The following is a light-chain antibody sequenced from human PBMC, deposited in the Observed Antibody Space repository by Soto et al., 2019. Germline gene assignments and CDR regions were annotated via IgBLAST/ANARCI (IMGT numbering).Light chain of an antibody. CDR1: SSDVGAYNF. V-gene: IGLV2-14*01. Sequence: QSALTQPASVSGSPGQSITISCTGTSSDVGAYNFVSWYQQHPGKVPKLMIYDVSNRPSGVSSRFSGSKSGNTASLTISGLQPEDEADYYCSSYTSISTVVFGGGTKLTVL. J-gene: IGLJ2*01. CDR3: SSYTSISTVV. CDR2: DVS.